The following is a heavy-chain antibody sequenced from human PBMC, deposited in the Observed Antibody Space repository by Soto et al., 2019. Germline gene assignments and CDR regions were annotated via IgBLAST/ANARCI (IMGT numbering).Heavy chain of an antibody. V-gene: IGHV3-23*01. D-gene: IGHD2-15*01. J-gene: IGHJ4*02. CDR3: AKDLRRGPGRGFDY. CDR2: ISSSGGSGGST. CDR1: GFSFSSYA. Sequence: GGSLRLSCAASGFSFSSYAMNWVRQAPGKGLEWVSDISSSGGSGGSTHYAESVKGRFTISRDNSKNTLYLQMNSLRAEDTAVYYCAKDLRRGPGRGFDYWGQGTLVTVSS.